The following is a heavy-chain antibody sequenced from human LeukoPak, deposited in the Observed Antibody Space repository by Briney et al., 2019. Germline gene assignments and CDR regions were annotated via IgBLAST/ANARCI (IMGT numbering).Heavy chain of an antibody. CDR3: AKEPYYDSNGYLDY. Sequence: GRSLRHSCAASGVTFAEYAMRWVPHAPGKGLGWVSGINWNSGSICYADSVKGRFTISRDNAKNSLYLQMNSLRAEDTALYYCAKEPYYDSNGYLDYWGQGTLVTVSS. CDR1: GVTFAEYA. V-gene: IGHV3-9*01. D-gene: IGHD3-22*01. CDR2: INWNSGSI. J-gene: IGHJ4*02.